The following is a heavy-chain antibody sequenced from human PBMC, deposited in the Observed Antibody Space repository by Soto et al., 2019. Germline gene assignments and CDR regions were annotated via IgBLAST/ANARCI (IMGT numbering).Heavy chain of an antibody. CDR1: GYTFTSYG. V-gene: IGHV1-18*01. J-gene: IGHJ3*02. CDR2: ISAYNGNT. D-gene: IGHD6-19*01. Sequence: QVQLVQSGAEVKKPGASVKVSCKASGYTFTSYGISWVRQAPGQGLEWMGWISAYNGNTNYAQKLQGRVTMTTDTSTSTDYMELRGLRSDDTAVYYCARDTGSGWYDVRAFDIWGQGTMVTVSS. CDR3: ARDTGSGWYDVRAFDI.